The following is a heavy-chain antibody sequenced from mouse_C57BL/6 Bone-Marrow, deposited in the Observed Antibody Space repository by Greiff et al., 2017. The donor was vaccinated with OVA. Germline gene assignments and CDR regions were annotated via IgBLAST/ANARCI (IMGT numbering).Heavy chain of an antibody. Sequence: EVKLQESGPELVKPGASVKISCKASGYSFTGYYMHWVKQSHGNILDWIGYIYPYNGVSSYNQKFKGKATLTVDKSSSTAYMELRSLTSEDSAVYYCARAPLTTVVAGGFDYWGQGTTLTVSS. CDR3: ARAPLTTVVAGGFDY. V-gene: IGHV1-31*01. CDR1: GYSFTGYY. J-gene: IGHJ2*01. CDR2: IYPYNGVS. D-gene: IGHD1-1*01.